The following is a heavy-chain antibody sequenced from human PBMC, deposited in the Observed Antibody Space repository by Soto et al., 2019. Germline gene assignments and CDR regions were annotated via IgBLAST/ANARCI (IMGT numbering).Heavy chain of an antibody. J-gene: IGHJ6*02. CDR1: GGSVSSGSYY. CDR2: IYYSGST. CDR3: ARDRVDRGYYYYGMDV. Sequence: SETLSLTCTVSGGSVSSGSYYWSWIRQPPGKGLEWIGYIYYSGSTNYNPSLKSRVTISVDASKNQFSLKLSSVTAADTAVYYCARDRVDRGYYYYGMDVWGQGTTVTVSS. V-gene: IGHV4-61*01. D-gene: IGHD3-22*01.